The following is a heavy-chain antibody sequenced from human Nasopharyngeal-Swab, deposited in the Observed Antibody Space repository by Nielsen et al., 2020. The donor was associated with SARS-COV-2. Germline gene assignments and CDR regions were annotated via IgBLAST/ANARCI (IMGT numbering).Heavy chain of an antibody. CDR3: AASLPYDSSGYYS. D-gene: IGHD3-22*01. V-gene: IGHV1-58*01. CDR2: IVVGSGNT. J-gene: IGHJ4*02. Sequence: WVRQAPGQRLEWIGWIVVGSGNTNYAQKFQERVTITRDMSTNTAYMELSSLRSEDTAVYYCAASLPYDSSGYYSWGQGTLVTVSS.